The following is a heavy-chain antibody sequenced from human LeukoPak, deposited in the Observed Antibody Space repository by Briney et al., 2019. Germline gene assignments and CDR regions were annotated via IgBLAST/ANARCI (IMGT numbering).Heavy chain of an antibody. CDR3: ASPIRFLEWLDAFDI. D-gene: IGHD3-3*01. Sequence: ASVKVSCKASGYTFTSYYMHWVRQAPGQGLEWMGIINPSGGGTSYAQKFQGRVTMTRDTSTSTVYMELSSLRSEDTAVYYCASPIRFLEWLDAFDIWGQGTMVTVSS. J-gene: IGHJ3*02. CDR2: INPSGGGT. CDR1: GYTFTSYY. V-gene: IGHV1-46*01.